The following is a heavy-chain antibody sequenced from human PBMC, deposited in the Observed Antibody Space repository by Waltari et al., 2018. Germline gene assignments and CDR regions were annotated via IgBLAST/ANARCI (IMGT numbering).Heavy chain of an antibody. Sequence: QVQLVESGGGVVQPGKSLRLSCVASGFTFSDNGMHWVRQAPGEGLEWVAGISYDGSNKYYPDAVKGRFTISRDNSKNTLYLQVNSLRAEDTAVYYCAKDRGGSSSYDTFDMWGQGTMVTVSS. J-gene: IGHJ3*02. V-gene: IGHV3-30*18. CDR2: ISYDGSNK. CDR3: AKDRGGSSSYDTFDM. CDR1: GFTFSDNG. D-gene: IGHD1-26*01.